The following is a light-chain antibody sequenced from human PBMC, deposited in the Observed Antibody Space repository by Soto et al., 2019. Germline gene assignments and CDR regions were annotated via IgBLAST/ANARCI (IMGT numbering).Light chain of an antibody. CDR3: QQYGSSPPRT. Sequence: EIVLTQSPGTLSLSPGERATLSCRASQSVSSSYLAWYQQKPGQAPRLLIYGASSRATGIPDRFSGSGSGTDLTLTISRLEPEDFAVYYCQQYGSSPPRTFGPGTKVDIK. CDR1: QSVSSSY. J-gene: IGKJ3*01. V-gene: IGKV3-20*01. CDR2: GAS.